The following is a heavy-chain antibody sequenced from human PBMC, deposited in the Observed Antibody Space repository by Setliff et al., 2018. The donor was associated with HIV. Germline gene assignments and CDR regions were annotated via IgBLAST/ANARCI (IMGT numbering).Heavy chain of an antibody. CDR1: GGSFSGYY. V-gene: IGHV4-34*01. J-gene: IGHJ6*02. Sequence: SLTCAVYGGSFSGYYWSWIRQPPGKGLEWIGEINHSGSTNYNPSLKSRVTISVDTSKNQFSLKLSSVTAADTAVYYCARDKRASFDGLDVWGQGTTVTVSS. D-gene: IGHD1-1*01. CDR3: ARDKRASFDGLDV. CDR2: INHSGST.